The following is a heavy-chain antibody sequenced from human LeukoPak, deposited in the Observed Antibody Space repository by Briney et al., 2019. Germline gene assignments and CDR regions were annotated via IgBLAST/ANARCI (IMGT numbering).Heavy chain of an antibody. CDR1: GSTFSTYV. D-gene: IGHD3-3*01. V-gene: IGHV3-23*01. CDR2: ISVGAEYI. CDR3: ASGPPFLKYFEY. J-gene: IGHJ4*02. Sequence: GRSLRLSCAASGSTFSTYVTNWFRQPPGKGLEWVSSISVGAEYIFYADSVKGRFTTSRDDSNNAPYLQMHSLRAEDTALYYCASGPPFLKYFEYWGQGTLVTVSS.